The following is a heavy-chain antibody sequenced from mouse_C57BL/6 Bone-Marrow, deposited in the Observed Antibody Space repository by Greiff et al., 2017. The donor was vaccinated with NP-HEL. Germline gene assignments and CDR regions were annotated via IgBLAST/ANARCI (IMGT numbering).Heavy chain of an antibody. Sequence: EVKLEESGPGMVKPSQSLSLTCTVTGYSITSGYDWHWIRHFPGNKLEWMGYISYSGSTNYNPSLKSRISITHDTSKNHFFLKLNSVTTEDTATYYCARAPDYYGSSYGWYFDVWGTGTTVTVSS. CDR1: GYSITSGYD. CDR2: ISYSGST. CDR3: ARAPDYYGSSYGWYFDV. J-gene: IGHJ1*03. V-gene: IGHV3-1*01. D-gene: IGHD1-1*01.